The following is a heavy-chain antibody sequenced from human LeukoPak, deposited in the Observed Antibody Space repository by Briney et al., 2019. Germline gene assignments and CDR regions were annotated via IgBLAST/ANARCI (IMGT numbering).Heavy chain of an antibody. J-gene: IGHJ4*02. V-gene: IGHV4-4*07. CDR3: ARGPSYSSSWYGGGFDY. CDR1: GGSISSYY. Sequence: SETLSLTCTVSGGSISSYYWSWIRQPAGKGLEWIGRIYTSGSTNYNPSLKSRVTMSVDTSKNQFSLKLGSVTAADTAVYYCARGPSYSSSWYGGGFDYWGQGTLVTVSS. D-gene: IGHD6-13*01. CDR2: IYTSGST.